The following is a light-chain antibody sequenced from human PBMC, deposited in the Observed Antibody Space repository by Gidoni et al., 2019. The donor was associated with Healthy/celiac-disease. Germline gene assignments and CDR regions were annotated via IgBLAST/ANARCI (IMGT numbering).Light chain of an antibody. V-gene: IGKV3-20*01. CDR1: QSVSSSY. CDR2: GAS. CDR3: QQYGSSPIFT. J-gene: IGKJ3*01. Sequence: SGFTQTPGTPSSSPAARATLSCRASQSVSSSYLAWYQQQPGQATRLLIHGASRRATGIPDRFSGSGSGTDFTLIISRLEPEDFAVYDCQQYGSSPIFTFGPGTKVDIK.